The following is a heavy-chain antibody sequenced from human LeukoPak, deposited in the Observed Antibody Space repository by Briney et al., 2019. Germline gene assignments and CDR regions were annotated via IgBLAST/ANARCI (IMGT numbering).Heavy chain of an antibody. Sequence: PGGSLRLSCAASGFTFGSYSMNWVRQAPGKGLEWVSSISSSSSYISYADSVKGRFTISRDNAKNSLYLQMNSLRAEDTAVYYCVRSVGYCSSTSCYSTYFDYWGQGTLVTVSS. CDR1: GFTFGSYS. V-gene: IGHV3-21*01. D-gene: IGHD2-2*02. CDR2: ISSSSSYI. J-gene: IGHJ4*02. CDR3: VRSVGYCSSTSCYSTYFDY.